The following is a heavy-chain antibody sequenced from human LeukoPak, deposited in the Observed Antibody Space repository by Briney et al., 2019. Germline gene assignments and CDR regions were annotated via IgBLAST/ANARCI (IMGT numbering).Heavy chain of an antibody. CDR1: GYTFTGYY. Sequence: GASVKVSCKASGYTFTGYYMHWVRQAPGQGLEWMGWINPNSGGTNYAQKFQGRVTMIRDTSISTAYMELSRLRSDDTAVYYCARAHEYYDSSGYYFGYWGQGTLVTVSS. CDR2: INPNSGGT. CDR3: ARAHEYYDSSGYYFGY. J-gene: IGHJ4*02. V-gene: IGHV1-2*02. D-gene: IGHD3-22*01.